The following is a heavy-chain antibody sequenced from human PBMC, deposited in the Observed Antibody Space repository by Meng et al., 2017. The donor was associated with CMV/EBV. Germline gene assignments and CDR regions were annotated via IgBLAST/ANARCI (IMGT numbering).Heavy chain of an antibody. CDR2: INHSGST. D-gene: IGHD3-3*01. J-gene: IGHJ5*02. Sequence: SETLSLTCAVYGGSFSGYYWSWIRQPPGKGLEWIGEINHSGSTNSNPSLKSRVTISVDTSKNQFSLKLSSVTAADTAVYYCARDSFVLRFLEWFDPDWFDPWGQGTLVTVSS. V-gene: IGHV4-34*01. CDR1: GGSFSGYY. CDR3: ARDSFVLRFLEWFDPDWFDP.